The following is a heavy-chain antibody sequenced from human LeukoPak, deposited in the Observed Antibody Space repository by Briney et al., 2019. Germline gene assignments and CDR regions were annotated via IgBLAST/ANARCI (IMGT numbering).Heavy chain of an antibody. CDR1: GGSISSYY. J-gene: IGHJ3*02. Sequence: PSETLSLTCTVSGGSISSYYWSWVRQAPGKGLEWVANIKQDGSEKYYVDSVKGRFTISRDNAKNSLYLQMNSLRAEDTAVYYCARDQYCGGDCYSWASLAFDIWGQGTMVTVSS. V-gene: IGHV3-7*01. CDR3: ARDQYCGGDCYSWASLAFDI. CDR2: IKQDGSEK. D-gene: IGHD2-21*02.